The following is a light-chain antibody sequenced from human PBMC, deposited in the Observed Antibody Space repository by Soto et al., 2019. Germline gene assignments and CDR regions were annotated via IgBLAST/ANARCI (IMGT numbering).Light chain of an antibody. CDR2: DVT. J-gene: IGLJ2*01. CDR3: CSYAGNYIWV. V-gene: IGLV2-11*01. CDR1: SSDVGGYNY. Sequence: QSLLTQPRSVSGSPGQSVTISCTGTSSDVGGYNYVSWYQQHPGKAPKLMIYDVTKRPSGVPDRFSGSKSGNTASLTISGLQAEDEADYSCCSYAGNYIWVFGGGTKVTVL.